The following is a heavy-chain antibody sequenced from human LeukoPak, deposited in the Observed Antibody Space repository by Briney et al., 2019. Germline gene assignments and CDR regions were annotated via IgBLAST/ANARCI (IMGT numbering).Heavy chain of an antibody. CDR2: IYHSGST. CDR3: ARVIEDTILDH. D-gene: IGHD3-3*01. CDR1: GYSISSGYY. Sequence: SETLSLTCTVSGYSISSGYYWGWIRQPPGKGLEWIGSIYHSGSTYYNPSLKSRVTISVDTSKNQFSLKLSSVTAADTAVYYCARVIEDTILDHWGQGTLVTVSS. V-gene: IGHV4-38-2*02. J-gene: IGHJ4*02.